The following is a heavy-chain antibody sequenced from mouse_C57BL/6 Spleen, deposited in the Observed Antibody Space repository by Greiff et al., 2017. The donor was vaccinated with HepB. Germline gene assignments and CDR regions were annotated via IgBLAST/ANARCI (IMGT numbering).Heavy chain of an antibody. V-gene: IGHV1-80*01. CDR2: IYPGDGDT. CDR3: ARSTEGGFAY. J-gene: IGHJ3*01. CDR1: GYAFSSYW. Sequence: VKLVESGAELVKPGASVKISCKASGYAFSSYWMNWVKQRPGKGLEWIGQIYPGDGDTNYNGKFKGKATLTADKSSSTAYMQLSSLTSEDSAVYFCARSTEGGFAYWGQGTLVTVSA.